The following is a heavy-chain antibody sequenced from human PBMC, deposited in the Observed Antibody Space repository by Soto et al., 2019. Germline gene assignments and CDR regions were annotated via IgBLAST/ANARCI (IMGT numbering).Heavy chain of an antibody. J-gene: IGHJ4*02. D-gene: IGHD5-18*01. CDR3: ARDLEVQVSGDY. Sequence: ASVKVSCKASGGTFSSYTISWVRQAPGQGLEWMGRIIPILGIANYAQKFQGRVTITADKSTSTAYMELSSLRSEDTAVYYCARDLEVQVSGDYWGQGTLVTVSS. V-gene: IGHV1-69*04. CDR1: GGTFSSYT. CDR2: IIPILGIA.